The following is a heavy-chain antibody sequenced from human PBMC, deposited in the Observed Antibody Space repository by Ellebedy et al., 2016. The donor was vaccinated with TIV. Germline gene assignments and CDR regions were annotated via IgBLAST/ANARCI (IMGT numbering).Heavy chain of an antibody. J-gene: IGHJ4*02. CDR3: VKDSAYSSSWYDFDY. V-gene: IGHV3-23*01. CDR2: ISGSGGST. D-gene: IGHD6-13*01. CDR1: GFTFSDYI. Sequence: GESLKISXAASGFTFSDYIMHWVRQAPGKGLEWVSVISGSGGSTHYADSVKGRFTISRDNSKNTLYLQLNSLRADDTAVYFCVKDSAYSSSWYDFDYWGQGTLVTVSS.